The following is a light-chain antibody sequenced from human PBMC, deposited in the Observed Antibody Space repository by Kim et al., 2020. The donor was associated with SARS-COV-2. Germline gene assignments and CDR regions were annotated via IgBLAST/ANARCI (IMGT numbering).Light chain of an antibody. J-gene: IGKJ4*01. V-gene: IGKV3-20*01. CDR1: QTVTLNY. CDR3: LQGAHSPLT. Sequence: IVLTQSPGTLSLSPGERATLSCRASQTVTLNYLGWYQQKPGQAPRLLIYDASNRATGIPDRFSGSGSGTDFTLTISRVEPEDFAVYYCLQGAHSPLTFGGGTKVDIK. CDR2: DAS.